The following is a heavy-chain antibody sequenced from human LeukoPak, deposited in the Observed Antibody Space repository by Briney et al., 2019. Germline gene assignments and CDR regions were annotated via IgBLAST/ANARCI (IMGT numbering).Heavy chain of an antibody. D-gene: IGHD2-15*01. CDR1: GGSISSYY. J-gene: IGHJ6*03. CDR3: ARDRGSSSRYMDV. Sequence: SETLSLTCTVSGGSISSYYWSWIRQHPGKGLEWIGYIYYSGSTYYNPSLKSRVTISVDTSKNQFSLKLSSVTAADTAVYYCARDRGSSSRYMDVWGKGTTVTVSS. CDR2: IYYSGST. V-gene: IGHV4-59*06.